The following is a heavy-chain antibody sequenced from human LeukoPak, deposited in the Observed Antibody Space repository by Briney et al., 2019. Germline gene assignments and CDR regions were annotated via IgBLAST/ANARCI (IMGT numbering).Heavy chain of an antibody. CDR2: INPNSGGT. CDR1: GYTFTGYY. CDR3: ARGTGNYGDPASFDY. J-gene: IGHJ4*02. Sequence: ASVKVSCKASGYTFTGYYMHWVRQAPGQGLEWMGWINPNSGGTNYAQKFQGRVTMTTDTSTSTAYMELRSLRSDDTAIYYCARGTGNYGDPASFDYWGQGTLVTVSS. D-gene: IGHD4-17*01. V-gene: IGHV1-2*02.